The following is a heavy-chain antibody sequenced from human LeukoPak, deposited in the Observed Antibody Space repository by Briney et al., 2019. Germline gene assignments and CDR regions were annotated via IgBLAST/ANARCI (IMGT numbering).Heavy chain of an antibody. CDR1: GGSISSSSYY. CDR2: IYYSGST. V-gene: IGHV4-39*01. CDR3: GRHSYRGWLQFFDY. D-gene: IGHD5-24*01. Sequence: PSETLSLTCTVSGGSISSSSYYWGWNRQPPGKGLEWIGSIYYSGSTYYNPSLKSRVTISADTSKNQFSLKLSSVTAADTAVYYCGRHSYRGWLQFFDYWGQGTRVTVSS. J-gene: IGHJ4*02.